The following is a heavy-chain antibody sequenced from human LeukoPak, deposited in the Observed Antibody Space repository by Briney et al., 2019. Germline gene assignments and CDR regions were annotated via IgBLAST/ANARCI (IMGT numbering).Heavy chain of an antibody. CDR3: ASYVRSGSFYYYMDV. CDR2: IIPIFGTA. Sequence: GSSVKVSCKXSGGTFSSYAISWVRQAPGQGLEWMGGIIPIFGTANYAQKFQGRVTITADESTSTAYMELSSLRSEDTAVYYCASYVRSGSFYYYMDVWGKGTTVTVSS. V-gene: IGHV1-69*01. D-gene: IGHD3-3*01. J-gene: IGHJ6*03. CDR1: GGTFSSYA.